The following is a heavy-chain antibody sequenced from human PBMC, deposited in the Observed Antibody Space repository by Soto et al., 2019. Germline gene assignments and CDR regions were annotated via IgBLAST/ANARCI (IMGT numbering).Heavy chain of an antibody. CDR1: GYTFSNDG. D-gene: IGHD1-1*01. J-gene: IGHJ6*02. CDR2: ISAYNGNT. V-gene: IGHV1-18*01. CDR3: ARGVPTSAIYFYGMDV. Sequence: QAQLVQSGAEVRRPGASVKVSCKASGYTFSNDGINWARQAPGQGLEWMGWISAYNGNTEYSQNFQVRVTMTTDTSTSTAYLELRSLRSDDTAVYCCARGVPTSAIYFYGMDVWGLGTTVTVSS.